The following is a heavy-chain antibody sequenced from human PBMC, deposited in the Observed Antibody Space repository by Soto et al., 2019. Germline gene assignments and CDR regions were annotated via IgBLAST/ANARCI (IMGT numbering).Heavy chain of an antibody. CDR1: GFTFSSYS. Sequence: EVQLVESGGGLVKPGGSLRLSCAASGFTFSSYSMNWVRQAPGKGLEWVSSISSSSSYIYYADSVKGRFTISRDNAKNSLYLQMNSLRAEDTAVYYCARTPPDYYYYYYMDVWGKGTTVTVSS. CDR3: ARTPPDYYYYYYMDV. CDR2: ISSSSSYI. V-gene: IGHV3-21*01. J-gene: IGHJ6*03.